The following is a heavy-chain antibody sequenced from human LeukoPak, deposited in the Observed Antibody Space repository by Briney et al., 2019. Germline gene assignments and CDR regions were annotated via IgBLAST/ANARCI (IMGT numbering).Heavy chain of an antibody. CDR2: IWYDGSNK. D-gene: IGHD3-22*01. CDR3: ARDPEITMIVASLDWYFDL. CDR1: GFTFSSYG. Sequence: PGGSLRLSCAASGFTFSSYGMRWVRQAPGKGLEWVAAIWYDGSNKYYADSVKGRFTISRDNSKNTLYLQMNSLRAEDTAVYYCARDPEITMIVASLDWYFDLWGRGTLVTVSS. J-gene: IGHJ2*01. V-gene: IGHV3-33*01.